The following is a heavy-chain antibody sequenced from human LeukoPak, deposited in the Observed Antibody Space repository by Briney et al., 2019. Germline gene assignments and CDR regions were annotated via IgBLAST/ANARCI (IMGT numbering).Heavy chain of an antibody. CDR3: ARDIGVRIQLWLGDY. CDR1: GYTFTGYY. Sequence: GASVKVSCKASGYTFTGYYVHWVRQAPGQGLEWMGIINPSGGSTSYAQKFQGRVTMTRDMSTSTVYMELSSLRSEDTAVYYCARDIGVRIQLWLGDYWGQGTLVTVSS. J-gene: IGHJ4*02. D-gene: IGHD5-18*01. V-gene: IGHV1-46*01. CDR2: INPSGGST.